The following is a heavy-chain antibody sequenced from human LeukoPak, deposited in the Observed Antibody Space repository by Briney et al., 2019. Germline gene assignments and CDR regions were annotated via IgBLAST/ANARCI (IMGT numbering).Heavy chain of an antibody. Sequence: GGSLRLSCAVSGFIFDDYAMHWVRQAPGKGLEWVSGITWGRDNLAYADSVKGRFTNSRDNAKNSLYLQMNSLRAEDTALYYCAKDSHLGYSSSWYSSWGQGTLVTVSS. J-gene: IGHJ4*02. CDR3: AKDSHLGYSSSWYSS. D-gene: IGHD6-13*01. CDR2: ITWGRDNL. V-gene: IGHV3-9*01. CDR1: GFIFDDYA.